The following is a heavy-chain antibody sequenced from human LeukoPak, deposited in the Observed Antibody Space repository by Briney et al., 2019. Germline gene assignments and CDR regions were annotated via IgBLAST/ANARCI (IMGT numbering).Heavy chain of an antibody. D-gene: IGHD2-2*02. CDR3: ATDLHQYQLLYVLGAV. CDR2: FDPEDGET. V-gene: IGHV1-24*01. J-gene: IGHJ6*04. Sequence: ASVKVSCKVCGYTLTELSMHWVRQAPGKGLEWMGGFDPEDGETIYAQKFQGRVTMTEDTSTDTAYMELSSLRSEDTAVYYCATDLHQYQLLYVLGAVWGKGTTVTVSS. CDR1: GYTLTELS.